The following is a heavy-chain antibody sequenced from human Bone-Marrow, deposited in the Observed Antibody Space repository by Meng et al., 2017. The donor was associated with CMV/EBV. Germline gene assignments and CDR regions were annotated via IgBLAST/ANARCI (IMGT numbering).Heavy chain of an antibody. D-gene: IGHD3-22*01. Sequence: SGYTFTSYDSNWVRQAPGQGLEWMGWMNPNSGNTGYAQKFQGRVTMTRNTSISTAYMELSSLRSEDTAVYYCARGQNYYDSSGYYYGYWGQGTLVTVSS. J-gene: IGHJ4*02. CDR3: ARGQNYYDSSGYYYGY. CDR2: MNPNSGNT. V-gene: IGHV1-8*01. CDR1: GYTFTSYD.